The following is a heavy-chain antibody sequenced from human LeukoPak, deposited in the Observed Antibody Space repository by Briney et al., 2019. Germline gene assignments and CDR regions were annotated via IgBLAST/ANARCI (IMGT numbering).Heavy chain of an antibody. Sequence: GRSLRLSCAASGFTFSSYSMNWVRQAPGKGLEWVSSISSSSSYIYYADSVKGRFTISRDNAKNSLYLQMNSLRAEDTAVYYCARDSSYCSSTSCYAFDIWGQGTMVTVSS. CDR3: ARDSSYCSSTSCYAFDI. D-gene: IGHD2-2*01. CDR1: GFTFSSYS. CDR2: ISSSSSYI. V-gene: IGHV3-21*01. J-gene: IGHJ3*02.